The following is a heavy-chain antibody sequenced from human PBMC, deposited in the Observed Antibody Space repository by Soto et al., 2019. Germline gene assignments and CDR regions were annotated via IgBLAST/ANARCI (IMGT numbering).Heavy chain of an antibody. V-gene: IGHV4-31*03. CDR2: IYYSGST. D-gene: IGHD6-19*01. CDR3: ARESGWYNVSGWFDP. CDR1: GGSISSGGYY. J-gene: IGHJ5*02. Sequence: QVQLQESGPGLVKPSQTLSLTCTVSGGSISSGGYYWSWIRQHPGKGLEWIGYIYYSGSTYYNPSHKSSVTISVDTSKNQFSLKRSSVTAADPAVYYCARESGWYNVSGWFDPWGQGTLVTVSS.